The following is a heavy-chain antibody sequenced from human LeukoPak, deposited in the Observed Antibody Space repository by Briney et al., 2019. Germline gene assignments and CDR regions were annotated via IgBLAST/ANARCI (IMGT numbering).Heavy chain of an antibody. CDR1: GGSFRGYY. CDR2: INHSGST. J-gene: IGHJ4*02. D-gene: IGHD2-2*01. CDR3: ASTERCSTTCPLDY. Sequence: SETLSLTCAVYGGSFRGYYWSWIRQPPGKGLEWIGEINHSGSTNYNPSLKSRVTISLDTSMKKFSLKLNSVTAADAAVYYCASTERCSTTCPLDYWGQGTLVTVSS. V-gene: IGHV4-34*01.